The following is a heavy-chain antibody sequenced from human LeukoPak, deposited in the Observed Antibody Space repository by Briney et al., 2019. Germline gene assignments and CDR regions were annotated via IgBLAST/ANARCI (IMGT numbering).Heavy chain of an antibody. CDR2: INPNSGGT. V-gene: IGHV1-2*02. CDR3: ASYPMYYYDSSGPKSEYFQH. D-gene: IGHD3-22*01. J-gene: IGHJ1*01. CDR1: GYTFTGYY. Sequence: GASVKVSCKASGYTFTGYYMHWVRQAPGQGLEWMGWINPNSGGTNYAQKFQGRVTMTRDTSISTAYMELSRLRSDDTAVYYCASYPMYYYDSSGPKSEYFQHWDQGALVTVSS.